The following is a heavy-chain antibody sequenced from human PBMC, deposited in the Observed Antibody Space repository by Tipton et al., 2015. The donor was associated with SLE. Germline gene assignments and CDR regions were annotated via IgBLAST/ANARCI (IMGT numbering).Heavy chain of an antibody. Sequence: SLRLSWAASGFTFTSYWLHWVRQVPGKGLVWVSRINGDGRGTTYADSVTGRFTISRDNAKNTLYLHMNSLRAEDTAVYYCARRKQNAMLQGVDDGFDIWGQGTMVTVSS. CDR1: GFTFTSYW. J-gene: IGHJ3*02. CDR3: ARRKQNAMLQGVDDGFDI. D-gene: IGHD3-10*01. CDR2: INGDGRGT. V-gene: IGHV3-74*01.